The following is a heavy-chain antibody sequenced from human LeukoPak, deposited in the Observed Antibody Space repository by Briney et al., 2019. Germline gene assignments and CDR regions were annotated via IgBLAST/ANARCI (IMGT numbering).Heavy chain of an antibody. Sequence: GGSLRLSCAASGFTFSSYAMSWVRQAPGKGLEWVSAISGSGGSTYYADSVQGRFTISRDNSKNTLYLQMDSLTFDDAAVYYCASRSSVTTMDSWGQGALVVVSS. V-gene: IGHV3-23*01. CDR3: ASRSSVTTMDS. J-gene: IGHJ4*02. CDR2: ISGSGGST. D-gene: IGHD1-1*01. CDR1: GFTFSSYA.